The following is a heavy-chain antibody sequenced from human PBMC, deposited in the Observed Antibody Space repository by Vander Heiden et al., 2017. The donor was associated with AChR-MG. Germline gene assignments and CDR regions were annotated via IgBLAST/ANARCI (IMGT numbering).Heavy chain of an antibody. CDR3: ARAIVGTYRGFDY. CDR1: AGSLSSSNW. D-gene: IGHD1-26*01. CDR2: IYQSGTT. V-gene: IGHV4-4*02. Sequence: QVQLQESGPGLVKPSGTLSLTCAVSAGSLSSSNWWIWVRQPPGKGLEWIGEIYQSGTTNYNPSLKSRVTISVDKSKDQFSLKLSSVTAADTAVYYCARAIVGTYRGFDYWGQGTLVTVSS. J-gene: IGHJ4*02.